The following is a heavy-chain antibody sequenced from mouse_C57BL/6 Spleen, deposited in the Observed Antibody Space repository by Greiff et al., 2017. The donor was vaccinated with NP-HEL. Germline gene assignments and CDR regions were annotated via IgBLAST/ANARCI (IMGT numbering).Heavy chain of an antibody. V-gene: IGHV1-69*01. CDR1: GYTFTSYW. CDR2: IDPSDSYT. Sequence: VQLQQPGAELVMPGASVKLSCKASGYTFTSYWMHWVKQRPGQGLEWIGEIDPSDSYTNYNQKFKGKSTLTVDKSSSTAYMQLSSLTSEDSAVYYCARQPSMDYWGQGTSVTVSS. CDR3: ARQPSMDY. J-gene: IGHJ4*01.